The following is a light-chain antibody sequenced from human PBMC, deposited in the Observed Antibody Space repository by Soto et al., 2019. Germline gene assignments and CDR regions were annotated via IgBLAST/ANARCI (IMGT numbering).Light chain of an antibody. CDR2: SHN. CDR3: GAWDDRLNGYV. CDR1: SSNIGSNP. V-gene: IGLV1-44*01. Sequence: QSVLTQPPSASGTPGQRVTISCSGISSNIGSNPVNWFQQLPGSAPKLLLYSHNQRPSGDPDRFSGSKSGTSASLAISGLQSEDEAAYYCGAWDDRLNGYVFGTGTKLTVL. J-gene: IGLJ1*01.